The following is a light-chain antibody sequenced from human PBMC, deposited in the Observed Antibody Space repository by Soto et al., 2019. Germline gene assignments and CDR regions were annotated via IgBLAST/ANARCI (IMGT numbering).Light chain of an antibody. CDR2: GAS. CDR3: QQYKNWPPIT. Sequence: EIVMTQSPATLSVSPRERATRSCMASQSVGSSLAWYQQEPGQAPRLLIYGASTRATGIPARFSGSGSGTEFTLTISSLQSEDFAVYFCQQYKNWPPITFGQGTRLE. V-gene: IGKV3-15*01. CDR1: QSVGSS. J-gene: IGKJ5*01.